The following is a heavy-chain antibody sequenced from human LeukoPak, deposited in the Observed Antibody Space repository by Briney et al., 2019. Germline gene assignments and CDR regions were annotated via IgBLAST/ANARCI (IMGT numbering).Heavy chain of an antibody. CDR2: MNPSSANT. J-gene: IGHJ4*02. D-gene: IGHD2-8*01. CDR1: GYTFTSYD. V-gene: IGHV1-8*01. CDR3: ARGRGYCTNGVCHRRFDY. Sequence: ASVKVSCKASGYTFTSYDINWVRQATGQGLGWMGWMNPSSANTGYAQKFQGRVTMTRNTSISTAYMELSSLRSEDTAVYYCARGRGYCTNGVCHRRFDYWGQGTLVTVSS.